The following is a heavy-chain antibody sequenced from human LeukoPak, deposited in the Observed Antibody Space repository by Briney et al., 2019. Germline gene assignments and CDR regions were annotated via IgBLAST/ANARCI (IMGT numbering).Heavy chain of an antibody. J-gene: IGHJ4*02. D-gene: IGHD3-22*01. Sequence: ASVKVSCKASGYTFTSYDINWVRQAPGQGLEWMGWISAYNGNTNYAQKLQGRVTMTTDTSTSTAYMELRSLRSDDTAVYYCARGYSLYYYDSSGYIPSDYWGQGTLVTVSS. CDR2: ISAYNGNT. CDR1: GYTFTSYD. CDR3: ARGYSLYYYDSSGYIPSDY. V-gene: IGHV1-18*01.